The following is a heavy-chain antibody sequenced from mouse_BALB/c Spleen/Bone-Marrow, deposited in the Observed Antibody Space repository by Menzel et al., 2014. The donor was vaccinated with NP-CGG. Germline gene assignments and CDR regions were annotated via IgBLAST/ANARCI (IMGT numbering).Heavy chain of an antibody. J-gene: IGHJ4*01. CDR2: ISSGSSTI. CDR1: GITFRNFG. CDR3: ARIGRARGYAMDY. V-gene: IGHV5-17*02. Sequence: EVKLMESGGGLVQPGGSRKLSCAASGITFRNFGMHWVRQAPEKGLEWVAYISSGSSTIYYADTLKGRFTISRGNPKNTLFLQMTSLRSEGTAMYYCARIGRARGYAMDYWVKEPQSPSPQ. D-gene: IGHD3-3*01.